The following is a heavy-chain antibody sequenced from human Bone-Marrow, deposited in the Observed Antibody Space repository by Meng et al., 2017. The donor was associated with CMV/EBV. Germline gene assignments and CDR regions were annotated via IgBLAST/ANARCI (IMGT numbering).Heavy chain of an antibody. CDR3: ARDWYSGSGAWFDP. Sequence: GSLRLSCTVSGGSISSSSYYWGWIRQPPGKGLEWIGSIYYSGSTYFNPSLKSRVTISVDTSKNQFSLKLSSVTAADTAVYYCARDWYSGSGAWFDPWGQGPLVTVSS. V-gene: IGHV4-39*07. CDR2: IYYSGST. D-gene: IGHD1-26*01. J-gene: IGHJ5*02. CDR1: GGSISSSSYY.